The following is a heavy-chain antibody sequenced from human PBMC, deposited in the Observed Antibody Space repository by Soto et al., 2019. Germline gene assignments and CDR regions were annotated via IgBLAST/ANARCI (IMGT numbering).Heavy chain of an antibody. Sequence: EVQLVESGGGLIQPGGSLRLSCAASGFAVSSKYMTWVRQAPGKGLEWVSVIYGGGTTYYADSVKGGFTISRDTSKNTLYIKRNSLRAADTAVYYCVQDTGWRGFDIWGQGTLVTVSS. J-gene: IGHJ4*02. CDR1: GFAVSSKY. D-gene: IGHD6-19*01. CDR2: IYGGGTT. V-gene: IGHV3-53*01. CDR3: VQDTGWRGFDI.